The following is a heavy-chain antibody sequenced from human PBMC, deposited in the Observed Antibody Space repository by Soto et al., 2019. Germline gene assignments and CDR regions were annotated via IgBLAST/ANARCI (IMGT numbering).Heavy chain of an antibody. J-gene: IGHJ4*02. Sequence: QVQLQVSGPGLVKPSETLSLTCTVSGDSISAYSWSWVRQPPGKGLEWIGNIHYNGNTKYNPSLKGRVTMSVDTSKHQFSLRLISVTAADTAIYFCAREGNLGRWLQPLDFWGQGTLVTVSS. CDR3: AREGNLGRWLQPLDF. D-gene: IGHD5-12*01. CDR1: GDSISAYS. CDR2: IHYNGNT. V-gene: IGHV4-59*01.